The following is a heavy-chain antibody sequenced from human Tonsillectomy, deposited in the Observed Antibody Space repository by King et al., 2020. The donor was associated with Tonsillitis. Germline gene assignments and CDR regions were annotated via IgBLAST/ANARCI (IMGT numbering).Heavy chain of an antibody. D-gene: IGHD5-12*01. CDR2: ITGRGGST. V-gene: IGHV3-23*04. CDR3: ASLSGSLDY. Sequence: VQLVESGGGLVQPGGSLRLSCAASGFTFSSYAMSWVRQAPGKGLEWVSTITGRGGSTYYADSVKGRFTISRDNSKSTLYLQMNSLRAEDTAVYSCASLSGSLDYWGQGTLVTVSS. J-gene: IGHJ4*02. CDR1: GFTFSSYA.